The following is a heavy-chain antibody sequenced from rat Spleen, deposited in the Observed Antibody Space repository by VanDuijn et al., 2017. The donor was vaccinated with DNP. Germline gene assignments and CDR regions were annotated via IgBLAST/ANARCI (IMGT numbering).Heavy chain of an antibody. Sequence: VQLKESGPVLVQASETLSLTCTVSGFSLTDYSVHWVRQPPGKGLEWMGLMWSGGSTAYNSARKSRLSISRDTSKSQVFLKMNSLQTEDTAIYYCTSYYSGDFHYWGQGVMVTVSS. D-gene: IGHD1-1*01. V-gene: IGHV2S63*01. J-gene: IGHJ2*01. CDR1: GFSLTDYS. CDR3: TSYYSGDFHY. CDR2: MWSGGST.